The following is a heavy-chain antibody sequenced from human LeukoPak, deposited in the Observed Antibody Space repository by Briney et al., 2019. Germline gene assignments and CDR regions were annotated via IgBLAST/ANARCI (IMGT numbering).Heavy chain of an antibody. Sequence: PSETLSLTCAVSGVSINVSITRHYWGSIRQSPGKGLEWIGRISYSGTNYNPSLNSRVTMSLDTSKNQFSLKLNSVTAADTDLYFCARDGEGDEVWDYWSQGTLVTVSS. V-gene: IGHV4-59*11. D-gene: IGHD2-21*01. CDR3: ARDGEGDEVWDY. CDR1: GVSINVSITRHY. J-gene: IGHJ4*02. CDR2: ISYSGT.